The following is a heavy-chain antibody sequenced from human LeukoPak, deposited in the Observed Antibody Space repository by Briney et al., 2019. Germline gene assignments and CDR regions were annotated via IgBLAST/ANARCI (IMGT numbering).Heavy chain of an antibody. V-gene: IGHV3-7*01. CDR1: GFTFSSYW. CDR3: ARGGSGSSKYWVF. J-gene: IGHJ4*02. Sequence: GGSLRLSCAASGFTFSSYWMTWVRQAPGRGLEWVANINQDGSDKYYGDSVKGRFSISRDNAENSLFLQMNTLRVEGSAVYYCARGGSGSSKYWVFWGQGTLVTVSS. D-gene: IGHD1-1*01. CDR2: INQDGSDK.